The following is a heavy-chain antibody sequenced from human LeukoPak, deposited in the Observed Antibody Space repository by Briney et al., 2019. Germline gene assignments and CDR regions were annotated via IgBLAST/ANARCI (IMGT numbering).Heavy chain of an antibody. D-gene: IGHD3-22*01. J-gene: IGHJ4*02. Sequence: PGGSLRLSCAASGFTFSSYAMSWVRQAPGEGLEWVSAISGSGGSTYYADSVKGRFTISRDNSKNTLYLQMNSLRAEDTAVYYCATRGYYSGGAFDYWGQGTLVTVSS. V-gene: IGHV3-23*01. CDR2: ISGSGGST. CDR1: GFTFSSYA. CDR3: ATRGYYSGGAFDY.